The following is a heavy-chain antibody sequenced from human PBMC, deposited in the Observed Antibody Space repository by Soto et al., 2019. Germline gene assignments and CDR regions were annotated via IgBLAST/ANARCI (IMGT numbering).Heavy chain of an antibody. CDR2: INPNSGGT. CDR1: GYTFTSYD. J-gene: IGHJ3*02. D-gene: IGHD6-13*01. Sequence: GASVKVSCKASGYTFTSYDMHWVRQAPGQGLEWMGWINPNSGGTNYAQKFQGWVTMTRDTSISTAYMELSRLRSDDTAVYYCARAREYSSSSGAFDIWGQGTMVTVSS. V-gene: IGHV1-2*04. CDR3: ARAREYSSSSGAFDI.